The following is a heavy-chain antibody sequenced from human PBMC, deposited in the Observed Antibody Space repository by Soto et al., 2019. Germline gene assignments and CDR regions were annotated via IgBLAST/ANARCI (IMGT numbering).Heavy chain of an antibody. CDR1: GYTFTSYD. D-gene: IGHD4-17*01. V-gene: IGHV1-8*01. CDR3: ARVSVTTYYYYYGMDV. J-gene: IGHJ6*02. CDR2: MNPNSGNT. Sequence: ASVKVSCKASGYTFTSYDINWVRQATGQGLEWMGWMNPNSGNTGYAQKFQGRVTMTRNTSISTAYMELSSLRSEDTAVYYCARVSVTTYYYYYGMDVWGQGTTATVSS.